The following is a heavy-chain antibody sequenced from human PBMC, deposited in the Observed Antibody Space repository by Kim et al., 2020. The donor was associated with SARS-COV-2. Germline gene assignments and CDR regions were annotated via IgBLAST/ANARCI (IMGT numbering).Heavy chain of an antibody. J-gene: IGHJ4*02. V-gene: IGHV4-38-2*02. CDR1: GYSISSGYY. CDR2: IYHSGST. CDR3: ASRLYDIRSYDY. D-gene: IGHD3-22*01. Sequence: SETLSLTCTVSGYSISSGYYWGWLRQPPGKGLEWIGSIYHSGSTYYNPSLKSRVTISVDTSKNQLSLKLSPVNASDTPLYYCASRLYDIRSYDYWGQGTL.